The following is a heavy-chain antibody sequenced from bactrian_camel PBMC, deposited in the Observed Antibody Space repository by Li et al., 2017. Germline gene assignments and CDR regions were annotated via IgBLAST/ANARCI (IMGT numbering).Heavy chain of an antibody. J-gene: IGHJ6*01. D-gene: IGHD5*01. V-gene: IGHV3S40*01. CDR1: GFTFSSYY. Sequence: DVQLVESGGGLVQPGGSLRLSCAASGFTFSSYYMSWVRQGPGKALEWVAVSIGGPYSTTYYADSVKGRFTFSLDYTKSTGYLQVDNLKPEDTAMYSCAAGGRGWSCKGEADFGYVGQGTQVTVS. CDR2: SIGGPYSTT. CDR3: AAGGRGWSCKGEADFGY.